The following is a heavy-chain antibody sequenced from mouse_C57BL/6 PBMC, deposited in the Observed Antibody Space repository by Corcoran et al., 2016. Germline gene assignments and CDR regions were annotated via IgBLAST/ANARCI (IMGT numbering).Heavy chain of an antibody. D-gene: IGHD2-5*01. Sequence: QVQLKQSGAELVRPGASVKLSCKASGYTFTDYYINWVKQRPGQGLEWIARIYPGSGNTYYNEKFKCKATLTAEKSSSTAYMQLSSLTSEDSAVYFCAREGVYYSNYYAMDYWGQGTSVTVSS. CDR1: GYTFTDYY. J-gene: IGHJ4*01. V-gene: IGHV1-76*01. CDR3: AREGVYYSNYYAMDY. CDR2: IYPGSGNT.